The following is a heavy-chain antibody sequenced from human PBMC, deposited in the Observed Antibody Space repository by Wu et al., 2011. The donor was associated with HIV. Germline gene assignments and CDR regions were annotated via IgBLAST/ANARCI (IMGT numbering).Heavy chain of an antibody. D-gene: IGHD5-12*01. Sequence: QVQLVQSGAEMKKPGSSVKVSCKASGGSFSNYVITWVRQAPGQGLEWMGGIIPSFGTTYYAQKFQGRVTITADKSTSTAYMELSSLRSEDTAVYYCARATPQWLYYFDYWAREPVVTVSS. CDR1: GGSFSNYV. CDR3: ARATPQWLYYFDY. J-gene: IGHJ4*02. V-gene: IGHV1-69*06. CDR2: IIPSFGTT.